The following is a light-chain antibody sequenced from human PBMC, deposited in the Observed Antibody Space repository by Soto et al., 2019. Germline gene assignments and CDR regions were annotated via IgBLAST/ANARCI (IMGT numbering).Light chain of an antibody. CDR1: QGISTY. V-gene: IGKV1-27*01. CDR3: QNYNGAPWT. CDR2: AAS. J-gene: IGKJ1*01. Sequence: DIQMTQSPSSLSASVGDRVTITCRASQGISTYLVWYQQKPGTVPKLLIFAASTLQSGVPSRFSGSGSGTEFTLTISSRQPEDVATYYCQNYNGAPWTFGQGTKVEIK.